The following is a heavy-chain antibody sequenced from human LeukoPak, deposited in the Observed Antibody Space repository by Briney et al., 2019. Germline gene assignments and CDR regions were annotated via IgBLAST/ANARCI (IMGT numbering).Heavy chain of an antibody. CDR1: GFRFSDYY. J-gene: IGHJ5*02. V-gene: IGHV3-11*04. CDR3: ARDHNNWNYGVIDL. D-gene: IGHD1-7*01. Sequence: GGSLRLSCAASGFRFSDYYMSWIRQVPGRGLEWLSYISGNTPTIYYADSVKGRFTISRDNDKNSLYLHMNSLRAEDTAVYYCARDHNNWNYGVIDLWGQGTLVSVSP. CDR2: ISGNTPTI.